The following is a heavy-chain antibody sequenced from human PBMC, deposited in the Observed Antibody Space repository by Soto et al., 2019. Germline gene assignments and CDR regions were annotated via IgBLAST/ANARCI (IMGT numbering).Heavy chain of an antibody. CDR2: IIPIHGIA. CDR3: LRDPGGGDCYCCS. Sequence: QVQLVQSGAEVKKPGSSVKVSCKASGGTFSSYTISWVRQAPGQGLEWMGRIIPIHGIANYEQPFQASVTVTEHNSTGTAYIEVSRPGNEDSAAYYGLRDPGGGDCYCCSCGRGT. CDR1: GGTFSSYT. D-gene: IGHD2-21*01. J-gene: IGHJ5*02. V-gene: IGHV1-69*02.